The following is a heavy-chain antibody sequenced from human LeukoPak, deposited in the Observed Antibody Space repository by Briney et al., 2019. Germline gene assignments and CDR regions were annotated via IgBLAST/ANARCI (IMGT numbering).Heavy chain of an antibody. CDR2: IYTSGST. CDR1: GGSISSGSYY. V-gene: IGHV4-61*02. J-gene: IGHJ4*02. D-gene: IGHD5-18*01. Sequence: PSETLSLTCTVSGGSISSGSYYWSWIRQPAGKGLEWIGRIYTSGSTNYNPSLKSRVTISVDTSKNQFSLKLSSVTAADTAVYYCARATLRGCSYGYDYWGQGTLVTVSS. CDR3: ARATLRGCSYGYDY.